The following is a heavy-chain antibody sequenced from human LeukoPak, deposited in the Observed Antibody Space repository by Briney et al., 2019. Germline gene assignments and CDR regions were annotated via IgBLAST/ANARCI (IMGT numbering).Heavy chain of an antibody. V-gene: IGHV3-48*03. CDR1: GFTFSNFE. J-gene: IGHJ4*02. CDR2: ISRSGSTI. Sequence: PGGSLRLSCAASGFTFSNFEMNWVRQAPGKGLEWVSYISRSGSTIYYADSVKGRFAISRDNAKNSLYLQMNSLRAEDTAVYYCARRYCSSTSCTLDFWGQGALVTVSS. D-gene: IGHD2-2*01. CDR3: ARRYCSSTSCTLDF.